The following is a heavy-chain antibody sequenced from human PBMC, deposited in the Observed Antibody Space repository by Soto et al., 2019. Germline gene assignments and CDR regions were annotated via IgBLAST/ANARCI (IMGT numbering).Heavy chain of an antibody. CDR3: AKEGITMVRGVNQIDY. J-gene: IGHJ4*02. CDR1: GFTFSSYG. Sequence: QVPLVESGGGVVQPGRSLRLSCAASGFTFSSYGMHWVRQAPGKGLEWVAVISYDGSNKYYADSVKGRFSISRDNSKNTLYLQMNSLRAEDTAVYYCAKEGITMVRGVNQIDYWGQGTLVTVSS. CDR2: ISYDGSNK. D-gene: IGHD3-10*01. V-gene: IGHV3-30*18.